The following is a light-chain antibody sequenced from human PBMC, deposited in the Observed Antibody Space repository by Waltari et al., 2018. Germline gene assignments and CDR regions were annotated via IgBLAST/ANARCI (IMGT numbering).Light chain of an antibody. CDR3: QQYNTYSS. CDR1: QSISNY. J-gene: IGKJ2*03. CDR2: KAS. Sequence: DIQLTQSPSTLSASVGDTITITCRASQSISNYLAWYQQKPGKAPNLLIYKASSSGSGVPSRFSVSGSGTEFTLTISSLQPDDFATYYCQQYNTYSSFGQGTKLEIK. V-gene: IGKV1-5*03.